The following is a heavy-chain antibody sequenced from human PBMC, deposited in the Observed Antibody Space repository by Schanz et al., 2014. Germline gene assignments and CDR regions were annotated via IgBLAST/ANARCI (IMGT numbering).Heavy chain of an antibody. CDR3: ARGLVRYFAY. CDR2: INPNSGGT. J-gene: IGHJ4*02. V-gene: IGHV1-2*02. CDR1: GYTFSSYG. Sequence: QVQLLQSGAEVKKPGASVKVSCKASGYTFSSYGFSWVRQAPGQGLEWMGRINPNSGGTNYAQKFQGRVTMTRDTSISTAYMELSSLRSDDTAVYYCARGLVRYFAYWGQGTLVTVSS. D-gene: IGHD2-8*02.